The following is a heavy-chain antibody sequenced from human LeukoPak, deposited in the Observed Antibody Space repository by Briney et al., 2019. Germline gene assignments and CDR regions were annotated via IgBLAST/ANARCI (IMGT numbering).Heavy chain of an antibody. CDR3: ARDRGERITMVRGVIGWFDP. Sequence: ASVKVSCKASGYTFTSYGISWVRQAPGQGLECMGWISAYNGNTNYAQKLQGRVTMTTDTSTSTAYMELRSLRSDDTAVYYCARDRGERITMVRGVIGWFDPWGQGTLVTVSS. D-gene: IGHD3-10*01. CDR1: GYTFTSYG. CDR2: ISAYNGNT. V-gene: IGHV1-18*01. J-gene: IGHJ5*02.